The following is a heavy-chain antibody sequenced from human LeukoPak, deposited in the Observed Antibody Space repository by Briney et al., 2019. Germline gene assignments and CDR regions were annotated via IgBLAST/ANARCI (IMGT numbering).Heavy chain of an antibody. CDR2: IIPILGIA. D-gene: IGHD1-7*01. J-gene: IGHJ6*02. V-gene: IGHV1-69*04. Sequence: SVKVSCKASGGTFSSYAIIWVRQAPGQGLEWMGRIIPILGIANYAQKFQGRVTITADKSTSTAYMELSSLRSEDTAVYYCARVHNWNYALGMDVWGQGTTVTVSS. CDR3: ARVHNWNYALGMDV. CDR1: GGTFSSYA.